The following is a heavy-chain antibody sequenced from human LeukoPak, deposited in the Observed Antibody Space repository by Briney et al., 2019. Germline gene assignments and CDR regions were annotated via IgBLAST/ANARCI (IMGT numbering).Heavy chain of an antibody. Sequence: GGSLRLSCAASGFTFSSYAMHWVRQAPGKGLEWVAVISYDGSNKYYADSVKGRFTISRDNSKNTLYLLMNSLRAEDTAVYYCAKDLSSSGSYSSVDYWGQGTLVTVSS. V-gene: IGHV3-30*04. D-gene: IGHD1-26*01. CDR3: AKDLSSSGSYSSVDY. CDR1: GFTFSSYA. CDR2: ISYDGSNK. J-gene: IGHJ4*02.